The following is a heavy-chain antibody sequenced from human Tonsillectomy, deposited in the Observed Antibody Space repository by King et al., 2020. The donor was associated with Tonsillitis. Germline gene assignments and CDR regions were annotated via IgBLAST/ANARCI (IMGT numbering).Heavy chain of an antibody. CDR2: ISGSGGST. V-gene: IGHV3-23*04. CDR1: GFTFISYA. D-gene: IGHD6-13*01. Sequence: VQLVESGGGLVQPGGSLRLSCAASGFTFISYAMSWVRQAPGKGLEWVSAISGSGGSTYYADSVKGRFTISRDNTKNRLYLQMNSLRAEDTAVYYCSKGKYSSSWWYFDYWGQRTLVTVSS. CDR3: SKGKYSSSWWYFDY. J-gene: IGHJ4*02.